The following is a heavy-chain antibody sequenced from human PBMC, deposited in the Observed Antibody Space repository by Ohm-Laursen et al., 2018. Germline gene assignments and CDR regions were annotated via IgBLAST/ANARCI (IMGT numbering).Heavy chain of an antibody. D-gene: IGHD3-22*01. Sequence: SSLRLSCAASGFTFSSYGMHWVRQAPGKGLEWVAVISYDGSNKYYADSVKGRFTISRDNSKNTLYLQMNSLRAEDTAVYYCAKEGRYYYDSSGLDYWGQGTLVTVSS. CDR3: AKEGRYYYDSSGLDY. CDR2: ISYDGSNK. J-gene: IGHJ4*02. CDR1: GFTFSSYG. V-gene: IGHV3-30*18.